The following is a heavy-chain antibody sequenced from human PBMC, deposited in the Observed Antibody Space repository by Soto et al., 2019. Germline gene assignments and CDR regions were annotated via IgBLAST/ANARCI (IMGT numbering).Heavy chain of an antibody. CDR3: AKDQFVLDY. D-gene: IGHD3-10*01. V-gene: IGHV3-23*01. J-gene: IGHJ4*02. CDR2: ISGSGGST. CDR1: GFTFSSYA. Sequence: GGSLRLSCAASGFTFSSYAMSWVRQAPGKGVEWVSAISGSGGSTYYADSVKGRFTISRDNSKNTLYLQMNSLIAEYTAVYYWAKDQFVLDYWGQGTLVTVSS.